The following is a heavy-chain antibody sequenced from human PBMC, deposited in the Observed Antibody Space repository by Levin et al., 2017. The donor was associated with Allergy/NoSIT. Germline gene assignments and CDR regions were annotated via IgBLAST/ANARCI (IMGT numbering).Heavy chain of an antibody. CDR1: GFTFSDHY. CDR3: ARGDAFDI. V-gene: IGHV3-66*01. J-gene: IGHJ3*02. Sequence: GGSLRLSCAASGFTFSDHYMSWVRQAPGKGLEWVSVIYSGGSTYYADSVKGRFTISRDNSKKTLYLQMNSLRAEDTAVYYCARGDAFDIWGQGTMVTVSS. CDR2: IYSGGST.